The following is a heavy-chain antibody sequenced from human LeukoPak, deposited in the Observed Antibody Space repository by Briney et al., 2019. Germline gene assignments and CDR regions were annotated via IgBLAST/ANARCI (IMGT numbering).Heavy chain of an antibody. CDR2: IYYSGST. CDR1: GGSISSGDYY. V-gene: IGHV4-30-4*08. Sequence: PSETLSLTCTVSGGSISSGDYYWSWIRQPPGKGLEWIGYIYYSGSTYYNPSLKSRVTISVDTSKNQFSLKLSSVTAADTAVYYCARGEAESQSGAWFDPWGQGTLVTVSS. J-gene: IGHJ5*02. D-gene: IGHD3-16*01. CDR3: ARGEAESQSGAWFDP.